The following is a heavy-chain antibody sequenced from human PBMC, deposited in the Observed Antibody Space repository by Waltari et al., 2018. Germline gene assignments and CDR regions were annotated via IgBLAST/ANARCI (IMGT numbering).Heavy chain of an antibody. V-gene: IGHV3-30*18. J-gene: IGHJ4*02. CDR3: AKGSAAAGL. Sequence: QVQLVESGGGVVQPGRSLRLSCAASGFPFSTYGMHWVRQAPGKGLEWVAVIWYDGSNKYYADSVKGRFTISRDNSKNTLYLQMNSLRAEDTAMYYCAKGSAAAGLWGQGTLVTVSS. D-gene: IGHD6-13*01. CDR1: GFPFSTYG. CDR2: IWYDGSNK.